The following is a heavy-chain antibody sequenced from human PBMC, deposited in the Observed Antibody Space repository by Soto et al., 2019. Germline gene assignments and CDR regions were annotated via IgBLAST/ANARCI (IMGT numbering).Heavy chain of an antibody. J-gene: IGHJ5*02. Sequence: ASVKVSCKASGGTFSSYAISWVRQAPGQGLEWMGGIIPIFGTANYAQKFQGRVTITADKSTSTAYMELSSLRSEDTAVYYCARDILDSSSWYWFDPWGQGTLVTVSS. D-gene: IGHD6-13*01. CDR3: ARDILDSSSWYWFDP. CDR2: IIPIFGTA. V-gene: IGHV1-69*06. CDR1: GGTFSSYA.